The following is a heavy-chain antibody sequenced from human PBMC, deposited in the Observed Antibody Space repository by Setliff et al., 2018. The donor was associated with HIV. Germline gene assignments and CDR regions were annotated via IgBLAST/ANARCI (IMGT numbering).Heavy chain of an antibody. CDR3: AKPLTQWGVSPYHYAVDV. CDR1: GFAFDNYC. Sequence: PGGSLRLSCAASGFAFDNYCMTWVRQASGKGLEWVSAIGGSTGSTYYADSVKGRFTISTDNSKNTLYLQMNSLRAEDTAVYYCAKPLTQWGVSPYHYAVDVWGQGTTVTVSS. CDR2: IGGSTGST. J-gene: IGHJ6*02. D-gene: IGHD1-26*01. V-gene: IGHV3-23*01.